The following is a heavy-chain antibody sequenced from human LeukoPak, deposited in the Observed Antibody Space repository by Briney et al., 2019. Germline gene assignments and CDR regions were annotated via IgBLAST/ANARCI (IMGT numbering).Heavy chain of an antibody. D-gene: IGHD3-22*01. CDR2: ISWDGGST. Sequence: GGSLRLSCAASGFTFDDYAMHWVRQAPGKGLEWVFLISWDGGSTYYADSVKGRFTISRDNSKNSLYLQMNSLRAEDTALYYCAKGGTVGRDYYYDSSGYHFDYWGQGTLVTVSS. V-gene: IGHV3-43D*03. J-gene: IGHJ4*02. CDR1: GFTFDDYA. CDR3: AKGGTVGRDYYYDSSGYHFDY.